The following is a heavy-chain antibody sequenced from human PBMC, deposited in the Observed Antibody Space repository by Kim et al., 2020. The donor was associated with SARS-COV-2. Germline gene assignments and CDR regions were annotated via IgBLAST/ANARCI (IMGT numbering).Heavy chain of an antibody. CDR2: NSGHGLDT. J-gene: IGHJ6*01. CDR3: AKDVWDYSGMDA. D-gene: IGHD1-26*01. CDR1: GFSVSNTA. V-gene: IGHV3-23*01. Sequence: GGSLRLSCSVSGFSVSNTAMNWVRQAPGKGLEWVSANSGHGLDTYYGDSVKGRLTISRDTSKNTVYLQMNSLRAEDTAVYYCAKDVWDYSGMDAWGPGTTVTVSS.